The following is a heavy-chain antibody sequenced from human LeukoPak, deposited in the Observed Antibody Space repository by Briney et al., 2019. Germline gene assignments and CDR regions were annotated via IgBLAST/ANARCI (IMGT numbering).Heavy chain of an antibody. CDR2: ISSSSSYI. J-gene: IGHJ4*02. CDR1: GFTFSSYS. D-gene: IGHD3-10*01. CDR3: ARANYGSGSSDY. V-gene: IGHV3-21*01. Sequence: PGGSLRLSCAASGFTFSSYSMNWVRQAPGKGLEWVSSISSSSSYIYYADSVKGRFTISRDNAKNSLYLQMNSLRAEDTAVYYCARANYGSGSSDYWGQGTLVTVSS.